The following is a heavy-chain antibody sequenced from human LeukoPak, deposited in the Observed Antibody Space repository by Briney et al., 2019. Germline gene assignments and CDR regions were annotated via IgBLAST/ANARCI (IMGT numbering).Heavy chain of an antibody. J-gene: IGHJ4*02. V-gene: IGHV4-39*01. D-gene: IGHD3-3*01. CDR1: GASISRTSYY. CDR3: ARFLEWLSPPDY. CDR2: IYYSGST. Sequence: KPSQTLSLTFTVSGASISRTSYYWGWLRQPPGKGLEWIGSIYYSGSTNYNPSLKSRVTISVDTSKNQFSLKVSSVTAADTAVYYCARFLEWLSPPDYWGQGTLVTVSS.